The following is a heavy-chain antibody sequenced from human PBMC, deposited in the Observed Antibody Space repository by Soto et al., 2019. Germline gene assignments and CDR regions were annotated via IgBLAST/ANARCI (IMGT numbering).Heavy chain of an antibody. V-gene: IGHV1-69*01. D-gene: IGHD5-12*01. CDR3: ARVKADGYNSDWYFDL. Sequence: QVQLVQSGAEVKKPGSSVKVSCKASGGTFSSYAISWVRQAPGQGLEWMGGIIPIFGTANYAQKFQGRVTITADESTSTTYMELSSLRSEDTAVYYCARVKADGYNSDWYFDLWGRGTLVTVSS. CDR1: GGTFSSYA. CDR2: IIPIFGTA. J-gene: IGHJ2*01.